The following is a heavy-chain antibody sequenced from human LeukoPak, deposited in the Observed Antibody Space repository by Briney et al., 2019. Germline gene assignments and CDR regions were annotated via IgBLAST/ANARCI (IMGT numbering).Heavy chain of an antibody. D-gene: IGHD2-15*01. CDR1: GFSLTTSGVG. Sequence: SGPTLVKPAQTLTLTCTFSGFSLTTSGVGVGWIRQPPGKALEWLALIYWDDDKRYSPSLKSRLTITKDTSKNQVVLTMTNMDPVDTGTYYCAHTDIKDRYVHYYLDYWGLGTLVTVSS. V-gene: IGHV2-5*02. CDR3: AHTDIKDRYVHYYLDY. J-gene: IGHJ4*02. CDR2: IYWDDDK.